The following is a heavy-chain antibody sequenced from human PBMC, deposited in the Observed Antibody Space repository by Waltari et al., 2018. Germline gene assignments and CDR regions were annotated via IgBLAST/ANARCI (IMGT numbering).Heavy chain of an antibody. J-gene: IGHJ3*02. CDR1: GFTFSSYA. CDR2: IYSGGST. D-gene: IGHD2-8*01. CDR3: AKDLYCTNGVCYKDAFDI. V-gene: IGHV3-23*03. Sequence: EVQLLESGGGLVQHGGSLRLSCAASGFTFSSYALSWVRQAPGKGLEWVSVIYSGGSTYYADSVKGRFTISRDNSKNTLYLQMNSLRAEDTAVYYCAKDLYCTNGVCYKDAFDIWGQGTMVTVSS.